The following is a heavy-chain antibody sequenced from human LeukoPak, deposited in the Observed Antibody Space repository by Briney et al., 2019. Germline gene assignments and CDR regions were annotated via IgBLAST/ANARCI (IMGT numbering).Heavy chain of an antibody. CDR2: ISAYNGNT. J-gene: IGHJ4*02. CDR1: GYTFTNYG. D-gene: IGHD2-15*01. V-gene: IGHV1-18*01. CDR3: ARVCSGGSCYPGGFDY. Sequence: ASVKVSCKASGYTFTNYGISWVRPAPGQGLEWMGWISAYNGNTNYAQKLQGRVTMTTDTSTSTAYMELRSLRSDDTAVYYCARVCSGGSCYPGGFDYWGQGTLVTVSS.